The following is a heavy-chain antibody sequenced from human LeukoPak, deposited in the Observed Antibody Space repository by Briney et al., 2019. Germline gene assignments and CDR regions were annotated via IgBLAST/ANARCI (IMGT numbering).Heavy chain of an antibody. D-gene: IGHD3-3*02. CDR1: GGSISSGGYY. CDR3: ARDPHFWSGNDAFDI. V-gene: IGHV4-31*03. J-gene: IGHJ3*02. CDR2: IYYSGST. Sequence: SETLSLTCTVSGGSISSGGYYWSWIRQHPGKGLEWIGYIYYSGSTYYNPSLKSRVTISVDTSKNQFSLKLSSVTAADTAVYYCARDPHFWSGNDAFDIWGQGTMVTVSS.